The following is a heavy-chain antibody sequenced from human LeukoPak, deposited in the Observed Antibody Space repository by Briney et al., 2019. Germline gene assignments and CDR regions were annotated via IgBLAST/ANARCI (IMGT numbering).Heavy chain of an antibody. J-gene: IGHJ4*02. V-gene: IGHV1-69*01. Sequence: SAKVSCKASGGTFSSYAISWVRQAPGQGLEWMGGIIPIFGTANYAQKFQGRVTITADESTSTAYMELSSLRSEDTAVYYCASVVPRSVLRFLEWLSFDYWGQGTLVTVSS. CDR3: ASVVPRSVLRFLEWLSFDY. CDR2: IIPIFGTA. CDR1: GGTFSSYA. D-gene: IGHD3-3*01.